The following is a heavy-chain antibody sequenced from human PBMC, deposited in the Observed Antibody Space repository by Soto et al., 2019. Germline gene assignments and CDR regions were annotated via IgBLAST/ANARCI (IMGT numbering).Heavy chain of an antibody. CDR3: AKGSSGDSSGYYYVGYYYGMDV. CDR1: GFTFSSYA. V-gene: IGHV3-23*01. CDR2: ISGSGGST. J-gene: IGHJ6*02. D-gene: IGHD3-22*01. Sequence: GGSLRLSCAASGFTFSSYAMSWVRQAPGKGLEWVSAISGSGGSTYYADSVKGRFTISRDNSKNTLYLQMNSLRAEDTAVYYCAKGSSGDSSGYYYVGYYYGMDVWGQGTTVTVSS.